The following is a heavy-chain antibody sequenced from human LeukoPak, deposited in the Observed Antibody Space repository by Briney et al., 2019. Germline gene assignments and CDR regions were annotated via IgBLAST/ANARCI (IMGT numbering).Heavy chain of an antibody. CDR2: IYHSGST. D-gene: IGHD5-18*01. V-gene: IGHV4-59*01. CDR1: GGSISSYY. CDR3: ARVADGKGYPFDY. Sequence: PSETLSLTCTVSGGSISSYYWSWIRQPPGKGLDWIGYIYHSGSTNYNPSLKSRFTISLDTSKNQFSLKLSSVTAADTAVYYCARVADGKGYPFDYWGQGTLVTVPS. J-gene: IGHJ4*02.